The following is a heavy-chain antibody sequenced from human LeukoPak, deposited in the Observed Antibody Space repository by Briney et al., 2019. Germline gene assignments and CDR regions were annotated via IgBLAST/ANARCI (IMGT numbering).Heavy chain of an antibody. CDR2: IYYSGST. CDR3: ARLGYYSSGSLVDYFDY. V-gene: IGHV4-39*01. D-gene: IGHD3-10*01. CDR1: GGSISSSNYY. J-gene: IGHJ4*02. Sequence: PSETLSLTCTVSGGSISSSNYYWGWIRQPPGKGLEWIGSIYYSGSTYYNPSLKSRVTISVDTSKNQFSLKLSSVTAADTAVYYCARLGYYSSGSLVDYFDYWGQGTLVTVSS.